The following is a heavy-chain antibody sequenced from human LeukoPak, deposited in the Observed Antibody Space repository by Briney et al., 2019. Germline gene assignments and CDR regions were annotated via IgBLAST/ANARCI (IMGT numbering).Heavy chain of an antibody. CDR3: ARGRLDYSYYYGMDV. D-gene: IGHD1-26*01. J-gene: IGHJ6*02. CDR2: IYHSGST. V-gene: IGHV4-30-2*01. Sequence: PSQTLSLTCAVSGGSISSGGYSWSWIRQPPGKGLEWIGYIYHSGSTYYYPSLKSRVTISVDRSKNQFSLKLSSVTAADTAVYYCARGRLDYSYYYGMDVWGQGTTVTVSS. CDR1: GGSISSGGYS.